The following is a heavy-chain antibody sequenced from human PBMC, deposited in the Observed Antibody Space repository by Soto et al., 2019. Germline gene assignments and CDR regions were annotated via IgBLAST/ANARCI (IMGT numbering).Heavy chain of an antibody. CDR3: ASLMSSGYYYGMDV. V-gene: IGHV1-69*02. D-gene: IGHD3-10*01. CDR2: IIPILGIA. J-gene: IGHJ6*02. CDR1: GGTFSSYT. Sequence: SVKVSFKGSGGTFSSYTISWVRQAPGQGLEWMGRIIPILGIANYAQKFQGRVTITADKSTSTAYMELSSLRSEDTAVYYCASLMSSGYYYGMDVWAQGTTVTVSS.